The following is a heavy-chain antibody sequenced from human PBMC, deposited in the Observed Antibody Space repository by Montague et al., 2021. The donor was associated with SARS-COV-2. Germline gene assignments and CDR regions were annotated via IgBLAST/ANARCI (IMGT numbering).Heavy chain of an antibody. CDR2: VYTAVST. V-gene: IGHV4-59*01. Sequence: SETLSLTCTVSASSINAYYLNWLPPSPGTPLEWIAYVYTAVSTSYNPSLKCRVTISLHTSKNQISLKLTSMTAADAAVYFCARRAAGGLFYFDYWGLGTLVSVSS. D-gene: IGHD6-13*01. CDR1: ASSINAYY. J-gene: IGHJ4*02. CDR3: ARRAAGGLFYFDY.